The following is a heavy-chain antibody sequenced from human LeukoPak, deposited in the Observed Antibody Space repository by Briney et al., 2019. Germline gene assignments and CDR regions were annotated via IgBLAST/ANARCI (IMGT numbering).Heavy chain of an antibody. Sequence: ASVKDSFTATGYTFTGYHIHEVRPAPGQGLAWMGWINPNSGGTNYAQKFQGRVTMTRDTSISTAYMELSLVRAADTAVYYSARYDAGGDDGNVDYWGQGTLVTVSS. CDR3: ARYDAGGDDGNVDY. CDR2: INPNSGGT. CDR1: GYTFTGYH. J-gene: IGHJ4*02. V-gene: IGHV1-2*02. D-gene: IGHD2-21*01.